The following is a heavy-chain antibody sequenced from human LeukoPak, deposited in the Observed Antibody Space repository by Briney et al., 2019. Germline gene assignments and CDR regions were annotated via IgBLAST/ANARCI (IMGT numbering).Heavy chain of an antibody. J-gene: IGHJ4*02. V-gene: IGHV4-59*01. CDR1: GGSISSYY. CDR2: IYYSGST. CDR3: ARALRVGHDLDY. Sequence: KPSETLSLTCTVSGGSISSYYWSWIRQPPGKGVEWIGYIYYSGSTNYNPSLKSRVTISVDTSKNQFSLKLSSVTAADTAVYYCARALRVGHDLDYWGQGTLVTVSS. D-gene: IGHD3-16*01.